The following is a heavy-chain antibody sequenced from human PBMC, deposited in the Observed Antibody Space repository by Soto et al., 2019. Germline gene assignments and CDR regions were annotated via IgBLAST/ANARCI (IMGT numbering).Heavy chain of an antibody. V-gene: IGHV3-23*05. CDR3: AQNRETGVDGTSCWFGP. J-gene: IGHJ5*02. CDR2: IRISGYTT. CDR1: GFTFSHYD. D-gene: IGHD6-19*01. Sequence: GGSLRLCCATSGFTFSHYDMSGVRQSPGVGLEVVSAIRISGYTTYYGDSVKRRCTISRDNSKNTLYLQMNTLRGGDTAVYYCAQNRETGVDGTSCWFGPGGQGTLVTVSS.